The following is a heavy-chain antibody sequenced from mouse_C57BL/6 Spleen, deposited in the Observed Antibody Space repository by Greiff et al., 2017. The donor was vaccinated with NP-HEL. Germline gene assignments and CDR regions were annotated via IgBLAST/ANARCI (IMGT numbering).Heavy chain of an antibody. D-gene: IGHD2-4*01. Sequence: QVQLQQSGAELARPGASVKLSCKASGYTFTSYGISWVKQRTGQGLEWIGEIYPRSGNTYYNEKFKGKATLTADKSSSTAYMELRSLTSEDSAVYFCARYDYDGPRDFDVWGTGTTVTVSS. CDR2: IYPRSGNT. CDR3: ARYDYDGPRDFDV. V-gene: IGHV1-81*01. J-gene: IGHJ1*03. CDR1: GYTFTSYG.